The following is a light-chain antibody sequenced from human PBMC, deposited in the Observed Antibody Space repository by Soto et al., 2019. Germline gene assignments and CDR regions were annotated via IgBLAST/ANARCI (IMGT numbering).Light chain of an antibody. CDR1: QSVSSSY. J-gene: IGKJ1*01. CDR3: QQYVSSWT. CDR2: GAS. Sequence: EIVLTQSPGTLSLSPGERATLSCRASQSVSSSYLGWYQQKPGQAPRLLIYGASSRATGIPDRFSGSGSGTDFTLTISRLEPEDFAVYYCQQYVSSWTVGQGTKVDIK. V-gene: IGKV3-20*01.